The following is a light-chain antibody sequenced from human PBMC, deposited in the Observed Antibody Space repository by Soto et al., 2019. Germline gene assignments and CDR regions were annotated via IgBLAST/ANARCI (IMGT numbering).Light chain of an antibody. CDR2: KAS. V-gene: IGKV1-5*03. Sequence: DIQMTQSPSTLSASVGDRVTITCRASESISTWLAWYQQKPGKAPNLLIYKASSLESGVPSRFSGSGSGTEFTLTISSLQPDDFATYYCQQYMSYSFGQGTKVDI. CDR1: ESISTW. CDR3: QQYMSYS. J-gene: IGKJ1*01.